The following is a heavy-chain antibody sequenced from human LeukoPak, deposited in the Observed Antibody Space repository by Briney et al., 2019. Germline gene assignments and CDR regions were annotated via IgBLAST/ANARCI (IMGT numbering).Heavy chain of an antibody. V-gene: IGHV3-21*01. CDR1: GFTFSSYS. D-gene: IGHD2-2*02. CDR3: ARGYCSSTSCHKPAAFDI. CDR2: ISRSSSYI. J-gene: IGHJ3*02. Sequence: PGGSLRLSCAASGFTFSSYSMNWVRQAPGKGLEWVSSISRSSSYIYYADSVKGRFTISRDNAKNSLYLQMNSLRAEDTAVYYCARGYCSSTSCHKPAAFDIWGQGTMVTVSS.